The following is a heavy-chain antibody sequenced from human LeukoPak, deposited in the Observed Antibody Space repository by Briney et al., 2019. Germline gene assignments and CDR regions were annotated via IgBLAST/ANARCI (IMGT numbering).Heavy chain of an antibody. D-gene: IGHD3-22*01. V-gene: IGHV3-11*01. CDR2: ISSSGSTI. Sequence: PGGPLRLSCAASGFTFSDYYMSWIRQAPGKGLEWVSYISSSGSTIYYADSVKGRFTISRDNAKNSLYLQMNSLRAEDTAVYYCARTRNYYDSSDQPPYWGQGTLVTVSS. CDR3: ARTRNYYDSSDQPPY. J-gene: IGHJ4*02. CDR1: GFTFSDYY.